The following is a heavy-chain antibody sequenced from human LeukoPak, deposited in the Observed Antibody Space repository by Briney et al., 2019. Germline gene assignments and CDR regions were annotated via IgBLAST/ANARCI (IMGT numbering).Heavy chain of an antibody. D-gene: IGHD3-10*01. V-gene: IGHV1-2*02. CDR1: GYTFTGYY. CDR2: INPNSGGT. J-gene: IGHJ3*02. Sequence: ASVRVSCTASGYTFTGYYMHWVRQAPGQGLEWMGWINPNSGGTNYAQKFQGRVTMTRDTSISTAYMELSRLRSDDTAVYYCARDLRKSGAFDIWGQGTVVTVSS. CDR3: ARDLRKSGAFDI.